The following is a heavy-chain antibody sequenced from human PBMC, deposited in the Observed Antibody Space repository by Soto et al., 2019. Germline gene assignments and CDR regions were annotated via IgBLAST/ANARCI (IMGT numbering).Heavy chain of an antibody. CDR1: GGSIRSGGYY. J-gene: IGHJ6*02. CDR2: IYYSGNT. Sequence: LSLTCTVSGGSIRSGGYYWSWVRQNPRRGLEWIGNIYYSGNTYYNPSLKSRLTISVDTSKNQFSLNLRSVTAADTAVYYCARDRLMATAGTARHYFGLDVWGQGTTVTVSS. D-gene: IGHD5-18*01. CDR3: ARDRLMATAGTARHYFGLDV. V-gene: IGHV4-31*03.